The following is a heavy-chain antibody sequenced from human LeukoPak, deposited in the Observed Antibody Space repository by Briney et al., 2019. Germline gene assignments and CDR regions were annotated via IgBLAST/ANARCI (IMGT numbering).Heavy chain of an antibody. CDR1: GSSIRTYTH. V-gene: IGHV4-38-2*02. CDR3: ARDRRLKYFDY. J-gene: IGHJ4*02. CDR2: IHHAGNT. Sequence: PSETLSLTCTVSGSSIRTYTHWGWIRQPPGKGLEWIASIHHAGNTYYNPSLESRVTISIDTSKNQFSLKMSSVTAADTAVYYCARDRRLKYFDYWGQGTLVTVSS.